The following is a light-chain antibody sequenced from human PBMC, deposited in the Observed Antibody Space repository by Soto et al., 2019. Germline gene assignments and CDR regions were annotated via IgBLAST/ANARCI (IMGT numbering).Light chain of an antibody. CDR2: AAS. Sequence: AIQMTQSPSSLYASVGDRVTITCRASQGIRNDLDWFQQKPGKAPKLLIYAASNLQSGVPARFSGSGSGTDFTLTIGSLQPEDFATYYCLQKYFYPFTFGPGTKVDIK. CDR3: LQKYFYPFT. J-gene: IGKJ3*01. V-gene: IGKV1-6*01. CDR1: QGIRND.